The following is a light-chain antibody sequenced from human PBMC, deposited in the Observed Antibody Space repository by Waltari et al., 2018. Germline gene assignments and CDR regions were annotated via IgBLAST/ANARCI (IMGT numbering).Light chain of an antibody. CDR3: VVWDDSLSGRV. CDR1: SSNIGRYF. CDR2: RNN. J-gene: IGLJ3*02. V-gene: IGLV1-47*01. Sequence: QSVLTQPPSASGTPGQRVTLSCSGSSSNIGRYFVYWYQQLPGTAPKLLIYRNNQRPSGVPDRFSGSTSGTSASLAISGLRSEDEADYYCVVWDDSLSGRVFGGGTKLTVL.